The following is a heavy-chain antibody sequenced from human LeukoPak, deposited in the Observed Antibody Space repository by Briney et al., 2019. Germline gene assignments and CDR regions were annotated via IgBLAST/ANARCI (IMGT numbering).Heavy chain of an antibody. D-gene: IGHD6-6*01. CDR3: ARVYSSSGYNWFDP. J-gene: IGHJ5*02. V-gene: IGHV3-30*04. Sequence: GGSLRLSCAASGFTFSSYAMHWVRQAPGKGLEWVAVISYDGSNKYYADSVKGRFTISRDNSKNTLYLQMNSLRAEDTAVYYCARVYSSSGYNWFDPWGQGTLVTASS. CDR2: ISYDGSNK. CDR1: GFTFSSYA.